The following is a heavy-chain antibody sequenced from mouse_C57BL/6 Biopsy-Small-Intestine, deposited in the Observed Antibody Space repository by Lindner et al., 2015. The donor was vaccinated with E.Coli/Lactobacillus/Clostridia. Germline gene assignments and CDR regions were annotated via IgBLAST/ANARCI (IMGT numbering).Heavy chain of an antibody. V-gene: IGHV1S56*01. D-gene: IGHD2-1*01. Sequence: VQLQESGAELVKPGAPVKLSCKASGYNFTDYIIHWVKQRPGKGLEWIGRIYPGDGNTNYNAKFMGKATLTADKSSSTAYMQLSSLTSEDSAVYYCARRDGNDAMDYWGQGTSVTVSS. CDR2: IYPGDGNT. CDR3: ARRDGNDAMDY. J-gene: IGHJ4*01. CDR1: GYNFTDYI.